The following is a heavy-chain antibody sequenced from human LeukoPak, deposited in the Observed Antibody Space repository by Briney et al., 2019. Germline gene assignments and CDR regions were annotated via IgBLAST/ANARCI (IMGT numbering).Heavy chain of an antibody. V-gene: IGHV1-69*04. CDR2: IIPILGIA. J-gene: IGHJ4*02. D-gene: IGHD2-21*01. CDR1: GGTFSSYT. Sequence: SVKVSCKASGGTFSSYTISWVRQAPGQGLEWMGRIIPILGIANYAQKFQGRVTITADKSTSTAYMELSSLRSEDTAVYYCARDNAYCGGDCSTYYFDYWGQGTLVTVSS. CDR3: ARDNAYCGGDCSTYYFDY.